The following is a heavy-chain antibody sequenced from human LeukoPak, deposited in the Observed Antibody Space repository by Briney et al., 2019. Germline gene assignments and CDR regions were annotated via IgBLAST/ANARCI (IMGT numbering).Heavy chain of an antibody. CDR1: GGSFSGYY. CDR3: ARVGSDAFDI. Sequence: SETLSLTCAVYGGSFSGYYWSWIRQPPGKGLEWIGEINHSGSTSYNPSLKSRVTIPVDTSKNQFSLKLSSVTAADTAVYYCARVGSDAFDIWGQGTMVTVSS. CDR2: INHSGST. D-gene: IGHD1-26*01. J-gene: IGHJ3*02. V-gene: IGHV4-34*01.